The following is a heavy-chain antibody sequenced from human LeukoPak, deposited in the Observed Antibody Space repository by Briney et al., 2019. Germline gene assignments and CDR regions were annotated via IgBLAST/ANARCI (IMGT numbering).Heavy chain of an antibody. CDR3: ARQVVAVAGTGYFDY. D-gene: IGHD6-19*01. Sequence: SETLSLTCTVSGGSIRSSSYYWGWIRQPPGKGLEWIGSIYYSGSTYYNASLKSRGTISVDTSKNQYSLKLNSVTAADTAVYFCARQVVAVAGTGYFDYWGQGTLVTVSS. CDR2: IYYSGST. CDR1: GGSIRSSSYY. J-gene: IGHJ4*02. V-gene: IGHV4-39*01.